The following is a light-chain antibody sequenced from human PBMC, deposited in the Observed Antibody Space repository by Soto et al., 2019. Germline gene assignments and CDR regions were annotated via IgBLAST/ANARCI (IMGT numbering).Light chain of an antibody. V-gene: IGKV4-1*01. CDR2: WAS. J-gene: IGKJ4*01. CDR1: QSVLYSSNNKNY. Sequence: DIVMTQSPDSLAVSLGERATINCRSSQSVLYSSNNKNYSAWYQQRPGQPPKLLLYWASTRESGVPDRFSGSGAGTDFTLTISSQQTEDVAVYYCQQYYSTPLTFGGGTKVAIK. CDR3: QQYYSTPLT.